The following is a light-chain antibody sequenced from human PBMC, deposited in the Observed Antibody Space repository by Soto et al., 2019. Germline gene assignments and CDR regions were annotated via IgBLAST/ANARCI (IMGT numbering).Light chain of an antibody. V-gene: IGKV3-20*01. J-gene: IGKJ5*01. CDR2: GAS. CDR1: QSVDINY. CDR3: HQYGNSTVT. Sequence: IVLTQSPGTLSLSPGEGATPSSRASQSVDINYLAWYQQKPGQAPRLLISGASSRATAIPDRFSGSGSGTDFTLTISRLENEDFAVYYCHQYGNSTVTFGQGTRLEIK.